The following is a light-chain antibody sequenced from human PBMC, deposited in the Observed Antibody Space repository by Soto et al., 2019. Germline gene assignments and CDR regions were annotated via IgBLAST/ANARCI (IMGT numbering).Light chain of an antibody. Sequence: DIQMTQSPSSLSASVGDRVTITCRASQSISSYLNWYQQKPGKAPNLLIYAASSLQSGVPSRFSGSGPGTEFTLTISSLQPEDFATYYCQQSYSTPLTFGGGTKVEIK. V-gene: IGKV1-39*01. CDR2: AAS. CDR3: QQSYSTPLT. J-gene: IGKJ4*01. CDR1: QSISSY.